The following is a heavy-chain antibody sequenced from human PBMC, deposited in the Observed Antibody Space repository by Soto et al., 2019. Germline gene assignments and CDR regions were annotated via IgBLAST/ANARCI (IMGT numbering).Heavy chain of an antibody. D-gene: IGHD2-2*02. CDR3: ARVGCSSTSCYTDYYGMDV. Sequence: PGGSLRLSCAASGFTFSSYSMNWVRQAPGKGLEWVSSISSSSSYIYYAYSVKGRFTISRDNAKNSLYLQMNSLRAEDTAVYYCARVGCSSTSCYTDYYGMDVWGQGATVTVSS. J-gene: IGHJ6*02. CDR2: ISSSSSYI. V-gene: IGHV3-21*01. CDR1: GFTFSSYS.